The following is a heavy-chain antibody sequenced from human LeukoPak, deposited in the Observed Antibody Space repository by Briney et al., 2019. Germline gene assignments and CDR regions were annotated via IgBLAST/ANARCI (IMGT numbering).Heavy chain of an antibody. Sequence: GGALRLSCAASGFTFSSYAMSWVREAPGEGREWGSAISGRGGSTYYADSVKSRFTSSRDNSKSTRYLQMHSLRPEDTALYYCAKSYSSSSPWSAPCGQGPLATVSS. J-gene: IGHJ5*02. D-gene: IGHD6-6*01. CDR3: AKSYSSSSPWSAP. V-gene: IGHV3-23*01. CDR1: GFTFSSYA. CDR2: ISGRGGST.